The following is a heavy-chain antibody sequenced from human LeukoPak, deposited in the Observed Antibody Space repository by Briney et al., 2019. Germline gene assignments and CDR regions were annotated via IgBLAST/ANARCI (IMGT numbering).Heavy chain of an antibody. J-gene: IGHJ4*02. D-gene: IGHD2-2*01. CDR1: GFTFSNYA. Sequence: PGGSLRLSCAASGFTFSNYAMSWVRQAPGEGLEWVSAITDSGCDTYHADSVKGRFTISRDNSKNALHMQMNSLRAEDTAIYYCAKGSTTSRPYYFDYWGQGTLVTVSS. CDR3: AKGSTTSRPYYFDY. CDR2: ITDSGCDT. V-gene: IGHV3-23*01.